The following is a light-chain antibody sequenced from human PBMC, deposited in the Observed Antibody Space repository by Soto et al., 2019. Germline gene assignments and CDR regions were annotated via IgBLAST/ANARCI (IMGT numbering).Light chain of an antibody. Sequence: DIPMTQSPSSLSASVGDRVTITCRASQSISSYLNWYQQKPGKAPKLLIYAASSLQSGVPSRFSGSGSGTDFTLTNSSLQPEDFATYYCQQSYSTPPYTFGQGTKLEIK. CDR2: AAS. J-gene: IGKJ2*01. V-gene: IGKV1-39*01. CDR1: QSISSY. CDR3: QQSYSTPPYT.